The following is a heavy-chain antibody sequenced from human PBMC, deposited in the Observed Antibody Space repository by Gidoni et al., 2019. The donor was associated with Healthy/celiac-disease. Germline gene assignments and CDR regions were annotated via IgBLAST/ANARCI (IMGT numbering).Heavy chain of an antibody. CDR2: ISGSGGST. Sequence: EVQLLESGGGLVQPGGSLRLSRAAPGFHFSSYAMSWGRQAPGKGLEWVSAISGSGGSTYYADSVKGCFTISRDNSKNTLYLQMNSLRAEDTAVYYCAKEPPVVGATIGWGNWGQGTLVTVSS. CDR3: AKEPPVVGATIGWGN. V-gene: IGHV3-23*01. J-gene: IGHJ4*02. CDR1: GFHFSSYA. D-gene: IGHD1-26*01.